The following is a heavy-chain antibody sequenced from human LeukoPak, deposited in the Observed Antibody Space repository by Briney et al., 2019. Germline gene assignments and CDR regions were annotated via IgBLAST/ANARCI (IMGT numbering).Heavy chain of an antibody. CDR3: AKGQDIVVVPAAMDV. J-gene: IGHJ6*02. V-gene: IGHV3-30*18. D-gene: IGHD2-2*01. CDR2: ISYDGSNK. CDR1: GFTFSSYG. Sequence: GGSLRLPCAASGFTFSSYGMHWVRQAPGKGLEWVAVISYDGSNKYYADSVKGRFTISRDNSKNTLYLQMNSLRAEDTAVYYCAKGQDIVVVPAAMDVWGQGTTVTVSS.